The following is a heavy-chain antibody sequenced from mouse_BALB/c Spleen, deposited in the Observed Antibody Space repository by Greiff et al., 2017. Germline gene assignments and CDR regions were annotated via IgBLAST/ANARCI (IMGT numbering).Heavy chain of an antibody. D-gene: IGHD1-2*01. J-gene: IGHJ3*01. Sequence: QVQLKESGPGLVAPSQSLSITCTVSGFSLTGYGVHWVRQPPGKGLEWLGVIWAGGSTNYNSALMSRLSISKDNSKSQVFLKMNSLQTDDTAMYYCARDGAHYYGHSFAYWGQGTLVTVSA. CDR3: ARDGAHYYGHSFAY. V-gene: IGHV2-9*02. CDR2: IWAGGST. CDR1: GFSLTGYG.